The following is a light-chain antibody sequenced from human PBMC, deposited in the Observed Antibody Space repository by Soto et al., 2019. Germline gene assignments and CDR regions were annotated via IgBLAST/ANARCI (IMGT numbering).Light chain of an antibody. Sequence: EIVMTQSPATLSVSPGERATLSCRASQSVSSNVAWYQQKPSQAPRLLIYGAYTRAAGVPARFSGSGSGTEFTLTITSLQSEDIALYYCQQYNIWPPITFGQGTRLEIK. V-gene: IGKV3-15*01. CDR1: QSVSSN. CDR2: GAY. CDR3: QQYNIWPPIT. J-gene: IGKJ5*01.